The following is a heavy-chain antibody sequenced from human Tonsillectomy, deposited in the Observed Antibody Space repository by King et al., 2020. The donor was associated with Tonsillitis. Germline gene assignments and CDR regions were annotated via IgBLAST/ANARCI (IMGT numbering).Heavy chain of an antibody. CDR1: GFTFSSYE. CDR2: ISSSGATI. J-gene: IGHJ5*02. D-gene: IGHD6-19*01. Sequence: VQLVESGGGLVQPGGSLRLSCAASGFTFSSYEMNWVRQAPGKGLEWVSYISSSGATISYADSVKGRFTISRDNAKHSLYLQMNSLRAEDTAVYFCARERHSSGWYLGWFDPWGQGTLVTVSS. V-gene: IGHV3-48*03. CDR3: ARERHSSGWYLGWFDP.